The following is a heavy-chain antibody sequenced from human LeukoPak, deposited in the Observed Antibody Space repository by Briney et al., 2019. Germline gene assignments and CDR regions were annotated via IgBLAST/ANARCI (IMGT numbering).Heavy chain of an antibody. CDR1: GFTFSSYG. Sequence: GGSLRLSCAASGFTFSSYGMSRVRQAPGKGLEWVSAISGSGGSTYYADSVKGRFTISRDNSKNTLYLQMNSLRAEDTAVYYCAKVQRNRSIAAASNYWGQGTLVTVSS. CDR3: AKVQRNRSIAAASNY. V-gene: IGHV3-23*01. J-gene: IGHJ4*02. CDR2: ISGSGGST. D-gene: IGHD6-13*01.